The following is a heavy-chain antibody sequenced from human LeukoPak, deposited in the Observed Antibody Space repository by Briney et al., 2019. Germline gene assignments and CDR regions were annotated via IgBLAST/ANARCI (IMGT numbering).Heavy chain of an antibody. D-gene: IGHD1-7*01. Sequence: SETLSLTCAVYGGSFSGYYWSWIRQPPGKGLEWIGEINHSGSTNYNPSLKSRVTISVDTSKNQFSLKLSSVTAADTAVYYCARRELELLFFDFDIWGQGTMVTVSS. CDR1: GGSFSGYY. J-gene: IGHJ3*02. V-gene: IGHV4-34*01. CDR2: INHSGST. CDR3: ARRELELLFFDFDI.